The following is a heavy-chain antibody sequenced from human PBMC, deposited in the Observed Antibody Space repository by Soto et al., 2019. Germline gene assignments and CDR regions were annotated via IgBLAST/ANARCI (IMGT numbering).Heavy chain of an antibody. V-gene: IGHV4-39*01. D-gene: IGHD1-26*01. CDR1: DGSIRSSSYY. CDR3: ATFSGSYYKGDDY. Sequence: PSETLSLTCTVSDGSIRSSSYYLGWIRQPPGKGLEWIGSMYYSGSTYYNPSLKSRVTISVDTSKNQFSLKLNSVTAADTAVYYCATFSGSYYKGDDYWGQGTLVTVSS. J-gene: IGHJ4*02. CDR2: MYYSGST.